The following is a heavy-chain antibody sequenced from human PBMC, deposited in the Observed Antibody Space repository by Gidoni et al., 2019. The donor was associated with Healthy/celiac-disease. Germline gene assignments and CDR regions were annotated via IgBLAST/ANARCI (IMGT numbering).Heavy chain of an antibody. V-gene: IGHV1-69-2*01. CDR3: ATVSAVAGTFDY. Sequence: KGLEWMGLVDPEDGETIYAEKFQGRVTITADTSTDTAYMELSSLRSEDTAVYYCATVSAVAGTFDYWGQGTLVTVSS. CDR2: VDPEDGET. J-gene: IGHJ4*02. D-gene: IGHD6-19*01.